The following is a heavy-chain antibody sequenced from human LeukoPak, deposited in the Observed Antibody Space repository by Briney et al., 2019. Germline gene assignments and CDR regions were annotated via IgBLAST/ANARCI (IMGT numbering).Heavy chain of an antibody. J-gene: IGHJ4*02. Sequence: PSETLSLTCSVSDGSISSYYWSWIRQPPGKGLEWIGNIFFNGGTNSNPSLKSRVTISVDTSKNQFSLRLSSVTAADTAVYYCARVVRGSGITDYWGQGTLVTVSS. D-gene: IGHD3-10*01. V-gene: IGHV4-4*09. CDR1: DGSISSYY. CDR2: IFFNGGT. CDR3: ARVVRGSGITDY.